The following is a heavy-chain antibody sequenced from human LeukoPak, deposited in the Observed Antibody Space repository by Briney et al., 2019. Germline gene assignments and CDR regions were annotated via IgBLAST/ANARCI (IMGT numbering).Heavy chain of an antibody. V-gene: IGHV3-23*01. D-gene: IGHD2-2*02. Sequence: GGSLRLSCAASGFSFDTYSMSWVRQAPRKGLEWVSTISGSGGNTYYADSVKGRFTISRDNSKNTLYLQMNSLRADDTAVYYCFYTVARGAWGQGTLVTVSS. CDR3: FYTVARGA. CDR1: GFSFDTYS. J-gene: IGHJ5*02. CDR2: ISGSGGNT.